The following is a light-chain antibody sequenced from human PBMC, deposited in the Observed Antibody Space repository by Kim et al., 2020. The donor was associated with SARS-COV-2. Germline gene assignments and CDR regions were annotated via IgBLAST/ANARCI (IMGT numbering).Light chain of an antibody. Sequence: SLSAFVGYRVTITCRASQPINRYLNWYQQKPGKAPEVLIYAASTLHSGVPSRFSGSGSGTDFTLTISNLQPEDSATYYCQQTFASFGGGTKVDIK. CDR2: AAS. J-gene: IGKJ4*01. CDR3: QQTFAS. V-gene: IGKV1-39*01. CDR1: QPINRY.